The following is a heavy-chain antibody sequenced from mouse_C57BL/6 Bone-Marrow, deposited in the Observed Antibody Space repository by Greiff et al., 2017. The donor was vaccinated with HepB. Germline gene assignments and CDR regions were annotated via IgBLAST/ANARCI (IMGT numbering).Heavy chain of an antibody. D-gene: IGHD1-1*01. CDR1: GFTFSSYA. CDR3: ARDEIPYYYGSSLYYAMDY. CDR2: ISDGGSYT. J-gene: IGHJ4*01. Sequence: EVQLVESGGGLVKPGGSLKLSCAASGFTFSSYAMSWVRQTPEKRLEWVATISDGGSYTYYPDNVKGRFTISRDNAKNNLYLQMSHLKSEDTAMYYCARDEIPYYYGSSLYYAMDYWGQGTSVTVSS. V-gene: IGHV5-4*01.